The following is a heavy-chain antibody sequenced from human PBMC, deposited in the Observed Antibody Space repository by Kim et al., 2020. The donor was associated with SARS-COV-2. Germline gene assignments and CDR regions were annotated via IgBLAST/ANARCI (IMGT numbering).Heavy chain of an antibody. CDR1: GFTFSSYS. D-gene: IGHD6-19*01. CDR3: ARVHNTGWRALDV. V-gene: IGHV3-48*02. Sequence: GGSLRLSCAASGFTFSSYSFNWVRQAPGKGLEWVSHISTTSSTIYYADPVKGRFTISRDNAENSLYLQVNSLRDEDTAVYYCARVHNTGWRALDVWGQGTTVTVSS. J-gene: IGHJ6*02. CDR2: ISTTSSTI.